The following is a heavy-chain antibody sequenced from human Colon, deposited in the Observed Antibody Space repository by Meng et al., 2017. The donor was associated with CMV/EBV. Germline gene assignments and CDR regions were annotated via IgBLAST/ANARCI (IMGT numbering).Heavy chain of an antibody. CDR1: GFSFSSYA. CDR2: ISDSGGTT. CDR3: ARDMAARLGVDY. J-gene: IGHJ4*02. D-gene: IGHD6-6*01. Sequence: GESLKISCVVSGFSFSSYAMNWVRQAPGKGLEWVSTISDSGGTTYYADSVKGRFTLSRDNSKNTLYLQMNSLRAEDTAVYYCARDMAARLGVDYWGQGTLVTVSS. V-gene: IGHV3-23*01.